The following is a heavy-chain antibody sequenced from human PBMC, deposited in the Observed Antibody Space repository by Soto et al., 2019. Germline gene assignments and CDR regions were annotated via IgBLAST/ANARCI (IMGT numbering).Heavy chain of an antibody. CDR1: GGSISSSNW. D-gene: IGHD2-15*01. V-gene: IGHV4-4*02. Sequence: SETLSLTCAVSGGSISSSNWWSWVRQPPGKGLEWIGEIYHSGSTNYNPSLKSRVTISVDKSKNQFSLKLSSVTAADTAVYYCARDRWGLSVAEYYYYGMDVWGQGTTVTVSS. CDR3: ARDRWGLSVAEYYYYGMDV. J-gene: IGHJ6*02. CDR2: IYHSGST.